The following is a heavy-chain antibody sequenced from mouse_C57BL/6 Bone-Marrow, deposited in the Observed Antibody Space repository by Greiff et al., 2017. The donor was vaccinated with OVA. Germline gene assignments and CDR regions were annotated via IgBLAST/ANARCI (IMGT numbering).Heavy chain of an antibody. J-gene: IGHJ4*01. CDR1: GYTFPDYY. V-gene: IGHV7-3*01. CDR2: ISNKANGYKK. Sequence: DVQLVESGGGLVQPGGSLSLSCAASGYTFPDYYMSWVRQPPGTALEWVGFISNKANGYKKEYSVSVRGRFTISRDNSQSILYLHMNALRAEDSATYYCASPRGMDYWGQGTSVTVSA. CDR3: ASPRGMDY. D-gene: IGHD3-1*01.